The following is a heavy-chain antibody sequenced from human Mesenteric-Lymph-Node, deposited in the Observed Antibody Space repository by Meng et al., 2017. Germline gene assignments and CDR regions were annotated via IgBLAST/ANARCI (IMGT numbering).Heavy chain of an antibody. D-gene: IGHD3-10*01. Sequence: QVQLLQSGAEVKKPGASVKVSCKASGYTFTSYDINWVRQAPGQGLEWMGRINPNSGGTNYAQKFQGRVTMTRDTSISTAYMELSSLRSEDTAVYYCARASYGSGSPLGESWFDPWGQGTLVTVSS. J-gene: IGHJ5*02. CDR3: ARASYGSGSPLGESWFDP. V-gene: IGHV1-2*06. CDR1: GYTFTSYD. CDR2: INPNSGGT.